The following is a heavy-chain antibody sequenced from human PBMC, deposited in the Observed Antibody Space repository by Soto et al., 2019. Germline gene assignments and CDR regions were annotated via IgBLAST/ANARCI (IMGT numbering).Heavy chain of an antibody. V-gene: IGHV3-30-3*01. CDR3: ASGSTQLNIAVVTDYDY. CDR2: ISYDGSNK. CDR1: GFTFSSYA. D-gene: IGHD2-21*02. J-gene: IGHJ4*02. Sequence: GGSLRLSCAASGFTFSSYAMHWVRQAPGKGLEWVAVISYDGSNKYYADSVKGRFTISRDNSKNTLYLQMNSLRAEDTAVYYCASGSTQLNIAVVTDYDYWGQGTLVTVSS.